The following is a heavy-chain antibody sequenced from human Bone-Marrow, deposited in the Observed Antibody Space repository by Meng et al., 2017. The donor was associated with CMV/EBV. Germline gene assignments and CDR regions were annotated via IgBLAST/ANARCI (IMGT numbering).Heavy chain of an antibody. CDR2: IYSDGGKK. V-gene: IGHV3-33*06. D-gene: IGHD4-23*01. CDR1: GFTFSSYG. J-gene: IGHJ4*02. Sequence: GASLKISCAAAGFTFSSYGMHWVRQAPGKGLDWVAVIYSDGGKKYYGDSLKGRFIISRDNSKNTLYLEMNSRSAEDTAGYYGAKDEGVVSSFWFDNWGQGTLVTVSS. CDR3: AKDEGVVSSFWFDN.